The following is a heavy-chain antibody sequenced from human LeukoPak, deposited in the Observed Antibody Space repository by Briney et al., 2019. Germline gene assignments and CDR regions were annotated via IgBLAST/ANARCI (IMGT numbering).Heavy chain of an antibody. V-gene: IGHV1-69*05. CDR3: AREIAAAGTMGWFDP. Sequence: GASVKVSCKASGYTFTGYYMHWVRQAPGQGLEWMGWIIPIFGTANYAQKFQGRVTITTDESTSTAYMELSSLRSEDTAVYYCAREIAAAGTMGWFDPWGQGTLVTVSS. CDR2: IIPIFGTA. J-gene: IGHJ5*02. D-gene: IGHD6-13*01. CDR1: GYTFTGYY.